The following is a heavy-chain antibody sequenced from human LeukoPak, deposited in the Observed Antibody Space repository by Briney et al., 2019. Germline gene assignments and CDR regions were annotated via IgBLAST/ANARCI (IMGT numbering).Heavy chain of an antibody. CDR1: GFTFSSYA. D-gene: IGHD2-15*01. V-gene: IGHV3-23*01. CDR2: ISGSGGST. Sequence: PGGSLRLSCAASGFTFSSYAMSWVRQAPGKGLEWVSAISGSGGSTYYADSVKGRFTISRDNSKNTLYLQMNSLRAEDAAVYHCAKESLVVVAVPDAFDIWGQGTMVTVSS. CDR3: AKESLVVVAVPDAFDI. J-gene: IGHJ3*02.